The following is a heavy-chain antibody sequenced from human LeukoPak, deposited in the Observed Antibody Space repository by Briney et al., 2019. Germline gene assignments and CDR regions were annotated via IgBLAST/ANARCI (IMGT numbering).Heavy chain of an antibody. Sequence: PGGSLRLSCAASGFTLNMYSMNWVRQAPGKGLEWVSYVSSSSSLIYYSDSVRGRFTISRDSATNSLPLQMNSLRVEDTAVYYCAREDGYCSGGSCYTWYYMDVWGKGTTVTVSS. V-gene: IGHV3-48*01. CDR2: VSSSSSLI. D-gene: IGHD2-15*01. CDR3: AREDGYCSGGSCYTWYYMDV. CDR1: GFTLNMYS. J-gene: IGHJ6*03.